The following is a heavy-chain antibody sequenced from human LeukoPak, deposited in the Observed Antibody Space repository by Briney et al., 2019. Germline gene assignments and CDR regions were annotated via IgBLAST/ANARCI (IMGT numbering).Heavy chain of an antibody. CDR3: AVSGSYYRYYFDY. J-gene: IGHJ4*02. CDR2: IYPGDSDT. Sequence: PGESLKISCKGSGYSFTSYWIGWVRQMPGKGLEWMGIIYPGDSDTRYSPSFQGQITISADKSISTAYLQWSSLKASDTAMYYCAVSGSYYRYYFDYWGQGTLVTVSS. V-gene: IGHV5-51*01. D-gene: IGHD1-26*01. CDR1: GYSFTSYW.